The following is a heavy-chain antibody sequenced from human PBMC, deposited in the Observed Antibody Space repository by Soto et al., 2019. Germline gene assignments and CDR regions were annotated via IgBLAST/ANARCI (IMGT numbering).Heavy chain of an antibody. CDR2: MNPNSGNT. D-gene: IGHD5-18*01. CDR3: ARGRGYSEYYYYYYGMDV. Sequence: QVQLVQSGAEVKKPGASVKVSCKASGYTFTSYDINWVRQATRQGLEWMGWMNPNSGNTGYAQKFQGRVTMTRNTSISTAYMELSSLRSEDTAVYYCARGRGYSEYYYYYYGMDVWAQGTTVTVSS. V-gene: IGHV1-8*01. J-gene: IGHJ6*02. CDR1: GYTFTSYD.